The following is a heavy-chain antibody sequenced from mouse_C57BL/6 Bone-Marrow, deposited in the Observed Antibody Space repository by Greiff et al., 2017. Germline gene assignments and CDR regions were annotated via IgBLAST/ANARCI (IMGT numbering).Heavy chain of an antibody. D-gene: IGHD4-1*01. Sequence: EVQLQQSGPELVKPGASVKISCKASGYTFTDYYMNWVKQSHGKSLEWIGDINPNNGGTSYNQKFKGKATLTVDKSSSTAYMELRSLTSEDSAVXYCAVTNWAWFAYWGQGTLVTVSA. CDR3: AVTNWAWFAY. CDR1: GYTFTDYY. V-gene: IGHV1-26*01. CDR2: INPNNGGT. J-gene: IGHJ3*01.